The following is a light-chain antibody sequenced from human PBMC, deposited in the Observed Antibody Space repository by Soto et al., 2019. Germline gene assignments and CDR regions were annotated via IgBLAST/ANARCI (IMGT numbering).Light chain of an antibody. CDR3: QSYDSSLSGWV. CDR2: GNS. V-gene: IGLV1-40*01. CDR1: SSNIGAGYD. Sequence: QSVLTQPPSVSGAPGQRVTISCTGSSSNIGAGYDVHWYQQLPGTAPKLLIYGNSNRPSGVPDRFSGSKSGTSAALAITGLQAEDEADYDCQSYDSSLSGWVFGGGTK. J-gene: IGLJ3*02.